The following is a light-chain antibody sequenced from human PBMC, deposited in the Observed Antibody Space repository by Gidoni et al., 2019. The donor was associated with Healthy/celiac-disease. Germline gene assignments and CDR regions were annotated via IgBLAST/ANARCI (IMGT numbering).Light chain of an antibody. Sequence: QSALTQPASVSGSPGQSITISGTGTSSDVGSYNRVSWYQPPPGKAPKLMIYDGSKRPSGVSNRFSGSKSGNTASLTISGLQAEDEADYYCCSYAGSSPNYVFGTGTKVTVL. J-gene: IGLJ1*01. CDR3: CSYAGSSPNYV. CDR2: DGS. V-gene: IGLV2-23*01. CDR1: SSDVGSYNR.